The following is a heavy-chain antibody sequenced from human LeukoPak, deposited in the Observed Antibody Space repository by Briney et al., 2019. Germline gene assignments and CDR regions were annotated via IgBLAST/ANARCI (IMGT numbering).Heavy chain of an antibody. D-gene: IGHD4-17*01. V-gene: IGHV1-18*01. CDR3: ARGADDYGDFQPPYYYYYGLDV. Sequence: ASVKVSCKASGYTFTSYGISWVRQAPGQGLEWMGWISAYNGNTNYAQKLQGRVTMTTDTSTSTAYMELRSLRSDDTAVYYCARGADDYGDFQPPYYYYYGLDVWGQGTTVTVSS. CDR1: GYTFTSYG. J-gene: IGHJ6*02. CDR2: ISAYNGNT.